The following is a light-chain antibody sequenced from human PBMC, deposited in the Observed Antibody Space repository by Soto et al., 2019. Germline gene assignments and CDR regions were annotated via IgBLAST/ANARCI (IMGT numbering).Light chain of an antibody. Sequence: ALTEPASVSGSPGQSITISCTGTSSDVGGYNYVSWYQQHPGKAPKLMIYDVSNRPSGVSNRFSGSKSGNTASLTISGLQAEDEADYYCSSYTSSSTLLYVFGTGTKVTVL. CDR3: SSYTSSSTLLYV. J-gene: IGLJ1*01. CDR1: SSDVGGYNY. CDR2: DVS. V-gene: IGLV2-14*01.